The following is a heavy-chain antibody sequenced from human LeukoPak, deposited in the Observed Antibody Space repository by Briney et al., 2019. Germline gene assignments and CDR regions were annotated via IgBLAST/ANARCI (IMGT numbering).Heavy chain of an antibody. CDR2: IYPGDSDT. CDR3: ARLSSSGWYKDYYYMDV. V-gene: IGHV5-51*01. D-gene: IGHD6-19*01. J-gene: IGHJ6*03. Sequence: GESLKISCQGSGYSFTSYWIGWLRQMPGKGLEWMGIIYPGDSDTRYRPSFQGQVTISVDKCISTAYLQWSSLKASDTAMYYCARLSSSGWYKDYYYMDVWGKGTTVTVSS. CDR1: GYSFTSYW.